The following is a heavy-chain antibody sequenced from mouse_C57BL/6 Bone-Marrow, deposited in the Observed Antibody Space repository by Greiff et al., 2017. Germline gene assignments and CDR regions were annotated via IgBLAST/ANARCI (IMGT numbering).Heavy chain of an antibody. J-gene: IGHJ4*01. V-gene: IGHV14-3*01. CDR1: GFNIKNTY. D-gene: IGHD3-2*02. Sequence: EVQLQQSVAELVRPGASVKLSCTASGFNIKNTYMHWVKQRPEQGLEWIGRIDPANGNTKYAQKFQGKATIPADTSSNQAYLQLSSLTSEDTAIYYCSRARSGLFYAMDDWGQGTSVTVSS. CDR2: IDPANGNT. CDR3: SRARSGLFYAMDD.